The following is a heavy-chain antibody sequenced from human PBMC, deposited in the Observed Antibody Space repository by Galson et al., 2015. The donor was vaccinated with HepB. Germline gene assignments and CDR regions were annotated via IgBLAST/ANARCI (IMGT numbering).Heavy chain of an antibody. Sequence: PALVKPTQTLTLTCTVSGFSLSNARMGVSWIRQPPGKALEWLAHIFSNDEKSYSTSLKSRLTISKDTSKSQVVLTMTNMDPVDTATYYCARIWGGNSVSYWYFDLWGRGTLVTVSS. CDR2: IFSNDEK. J-gene: IGHJ2*01. V-gene: IGHV2-26*01. D-gene: IGHD4-23*01. CDR3: ARIWGGNSVSYWYFDL. CDR1: GFSLSNARMG.